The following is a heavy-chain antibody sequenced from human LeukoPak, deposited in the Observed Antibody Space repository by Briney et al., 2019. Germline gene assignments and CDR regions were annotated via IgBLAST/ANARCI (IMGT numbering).Heavy chain of an antibody. CDR1: GFTFSSYA. D-gene: IGHD3-22*01. CDR3: AKTMIVVVITHPDY. V-gene: IGHV3-23*01. CDR2: ISGSGGST. Sequence: GGSLRLSCAASGFTFSSYAMSWVRQAPGKGLEWVSAISGSGGSTYYADSVKGRFTISRDNSKNTLYLQMNSLRAEDTAVYYCAKTMIVVVITHPDYWGQGTLVTVSS. J-gene: IGHJ4*02.